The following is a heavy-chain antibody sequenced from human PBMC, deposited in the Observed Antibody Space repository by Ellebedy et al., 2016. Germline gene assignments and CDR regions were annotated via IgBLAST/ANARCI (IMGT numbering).Heavy chain of an antibody. Sequence: ASVKVSCKASGYTFTSYYMHWVRQAPGQGLEWMGWISAYNGNTNYAQKLQGRVTMTTDTSTSTAYMELRSLRSDDTAVYYCARDLTVVQLLLSDYWGQGTLVTVSS. J-gene: IGHJ4*02. V-gene: IGHV1-18*04. CDR1: GYTFTSYY. CDR2: ISAYNGNT. D-gene: IGHD2-2*01. CDR3: ARDLTVVQLLLSDY.